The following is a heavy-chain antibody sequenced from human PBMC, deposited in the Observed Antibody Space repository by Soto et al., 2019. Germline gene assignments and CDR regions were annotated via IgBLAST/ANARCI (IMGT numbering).Heavy chain of an antibody. Sequence: EVQLVESGGGLAQPGRSLRLSCTSSGFTFDHYAMTWFRQAPGNGLEWVGFITSKAYGGTTEYAASVKGRFTISRDDSKSIAYLKMDSLKTEDTAVYYCTRVPPNNYCSGTYPFDYWGQGALVTVSS. CDR3: TRVPPNNYCSGTYPFDY. J-gene: IGHJ4*02. CDR1: GFTFDHYA. V-gene: IGHV3-49*03. CDR2: ITSKAYGGTT. D-gene: IGHD3-10*01.